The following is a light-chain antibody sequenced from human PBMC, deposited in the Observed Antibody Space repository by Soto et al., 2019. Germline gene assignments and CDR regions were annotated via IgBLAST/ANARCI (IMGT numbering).Light chain of an antibody. CDR3: QQTYSLPDT. Sequence: DIQMTQSPSSLSASVGDRVTITCRASQIINNYVNWYQQKPVEAPKLLIYAASSLQSGVPSRFSGSVSGSTFPLTISSLQPEDFAAYYCQQTYSLPDTFGQGTKLEI. CDR1: QIINNY. J-gene: IGKJ2*01. CDR2: AAS. V-gene: IGKV1-39*01.